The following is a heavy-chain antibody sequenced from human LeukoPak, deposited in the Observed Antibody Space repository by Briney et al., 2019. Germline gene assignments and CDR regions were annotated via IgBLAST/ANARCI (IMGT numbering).Heavy chain of an antibody. CDR2: IKPDGSEK. D-gene: IGHD5-24*01. CDR3: ARGQMAGY. CDR1: GFPFSSNC. V-gene: IGHV3-7*05. J-gene: IGHJ4*02. Sequence: AGTLSLSCAASGFPFSSNCMSWVRQAPGKGLEWVANIKPDGSEKSYVDSVKGRFTISRDNAKKSLYLQMDSLRAEDTAVYYCARGQMAGYWGQGTLVTVSS.